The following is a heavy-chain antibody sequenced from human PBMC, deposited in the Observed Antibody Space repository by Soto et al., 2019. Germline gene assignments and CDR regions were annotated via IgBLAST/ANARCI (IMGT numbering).Heavy chain of an antibody. CDR1: GCSISSISSY. J-gene: IGHJ4*02. CDR3: ARTPWDGYTGYYFDY. V-gene: IGHV4-39*07. Sequence: PSETLSLTCTVSGCSISSISSYWGWIRQPPGKGLEWIGSIYYSGSTYYNPSLKSRVTISVDKSKNQFSLKLSSVTAADTAVYSCARTPWDGYTGYYFDYWGQGTLVTVS. CDR2: IYYSGST. D-gene: IGHD5-18*01.